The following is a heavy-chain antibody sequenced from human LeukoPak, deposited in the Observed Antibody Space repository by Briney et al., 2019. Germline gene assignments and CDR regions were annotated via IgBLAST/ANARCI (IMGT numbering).Heavy chain of an antibody. V-gene: IGHV4-4*07. CDR1: GGSISSYY. D-gene: IGHD3-22*01. Sequence: TSETLSLTCTVSGGSISSYYWSWIRQPAGKGLEWIGRIYTSGSTNYNPSLKSRVTMSVDTSKNQFSLKLSPVTAADTAVYYCARVISVSGYYYLDYWGQGTLVTVSS. CDR3: ARVISVSGYYYLDY. J-gene: IGHJ4*02. CDR2: IYTSGST.